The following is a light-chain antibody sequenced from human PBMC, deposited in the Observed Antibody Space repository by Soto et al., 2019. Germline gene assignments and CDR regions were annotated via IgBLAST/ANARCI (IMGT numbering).Light chain of an antibody. J-gene: IGKJ1*01. Sequence: DIQMTQSPSTLSASVGDRVTITCRASQSISSWLAWYQQKPGKAPKLLIYKASSLESGVPSRFSGGGSWTVFPLTISSPEPDDFATCYCQQYNSYSWTFGQGTKVEIK. V-gene: IGKV1-5*03. CDR1: QSISSW. CDR2: KAS. CDR3: QQYNSYSWT.